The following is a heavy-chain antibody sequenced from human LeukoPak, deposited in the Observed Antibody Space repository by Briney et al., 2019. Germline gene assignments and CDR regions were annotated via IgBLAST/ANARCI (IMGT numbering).Heavy chain of an antibody. CDR1: GFTFSNYW. CDR3: AKKLGMSVAGSPFFFDY. CDR2: INSDGTGT. J-gene: IGHJ4*02. D-gene: IGHD6-19*01. V-gene: IGHV3-74*01. Sequence: PGGSLRLSCAASGFTFSNYWMHWVRQAPGKGLVWVSRINSDGTGTTYADSVKGRFTISRDNAKNTLYLQMSSLRADDTAVYYCAKKLGMSVAGSPFFFDYWGQGTLVTVSS.